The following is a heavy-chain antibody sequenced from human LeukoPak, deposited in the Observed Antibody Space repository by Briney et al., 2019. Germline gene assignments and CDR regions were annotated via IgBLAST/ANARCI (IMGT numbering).Heavy chain of an antibody. Sequence: PGGSLRLSCAASGFTFSDYNMRWIRQAPGKGLEWVSSISRSGSTKYYADSVKGRFTISRDNAKNSLFLQMNSLRAEDTAVYYCARGLVQPYSSSFAVVLGAFDIWGQGTMVTVSS. CDR2: ISRSGSTK. J-gene: IGHJ3*02. V-gene: IGHV3-11*01. CDR3: ARGLVQPYSSSFAVVLGAFDI. CDR1: GFTFSDYN. D-gene: IGHD6-6*01.